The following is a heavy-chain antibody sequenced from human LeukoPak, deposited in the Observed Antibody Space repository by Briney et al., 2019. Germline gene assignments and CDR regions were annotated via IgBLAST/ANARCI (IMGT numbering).Heavy chain of an antibody. Sequence: PSEALSLTCAVYGASFSGYYWNWIRQPPGKGLEWIGEINHSGSTNYNPSLKSRVTMSVDTSKNQFSLRLSSVTAADTAVYYCARARLGSFSWFDPWGQGTLVTASS. V-gene: IGHV4-34*01. J-gene: IGHJ5*02. D-gene: IGHD1-26*01. CDR3: ARARLGSFSWFDP. CDR1: GASFSGYY. CDR2: INHSGST.